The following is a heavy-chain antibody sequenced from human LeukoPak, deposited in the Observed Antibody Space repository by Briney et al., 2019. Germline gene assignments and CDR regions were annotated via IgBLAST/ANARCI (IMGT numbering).Heavy chain of an antibody. CDR3: ARRGGSGRAFDY. CDR2: IYYTGST. Sequence: SETLSLTCSASGASISGGTYYWGWIRQPPGKGLEWIGSIYYTGSTYDNPSLKSRVTISVDTSKNQCSLKLSSVTAADTAVYYCARRGGSGRAFDYWGQGTLVTVSS. J-gene: IGHJ4*02. D-gene: IGHD1-26*01. V-gene: IGHV4-39*01. CDR1: GASISGGTYY.